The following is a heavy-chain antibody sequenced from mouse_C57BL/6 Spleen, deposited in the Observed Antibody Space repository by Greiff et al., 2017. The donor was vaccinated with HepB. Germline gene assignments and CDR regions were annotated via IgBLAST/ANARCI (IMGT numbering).Heavy chain of an antibody. CDR2: IRSKSSNYAT. D-gene: IGHD1-1*01. V-gene: IGHV10-3*01. Sequence: EVQVVESGGGLVQPKGSLKLSCAASGFTFNTYAMHWVRQAPGKGLEWVARIRSKSSNYATYYADSVKDRFTISRDDSQSMLYLQMNNLKTEDTAMYYCTTVVATDYAMDYWGQGTSVTVSS. CDR3: TTVVATDYAMDY. J-gene: IGHJ4*01. CDR1: GFTFNTYA.